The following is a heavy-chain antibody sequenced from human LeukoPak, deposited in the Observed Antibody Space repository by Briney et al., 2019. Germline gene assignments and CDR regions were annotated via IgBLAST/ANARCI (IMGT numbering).Heavy chain of an antibody. CDR2: IIPIFGTA. CDR1: GGTFSSYA. D-gene: IGHD1-26*01. J-gene: IGHJ3*02. CDR3: ARDPRRKWELLADAFDI. Sequence: AASVKVSCKASGGTFSSYAISWVRQAPGQGLEWMGGIIPIFGTANYAQKFQGRVTITADKSTSTAYMELSSLRSEDTAVYYCARDPRRKWELLADAFDIWGQGTMVTVSS. V-gene: IGHV1-69*06.